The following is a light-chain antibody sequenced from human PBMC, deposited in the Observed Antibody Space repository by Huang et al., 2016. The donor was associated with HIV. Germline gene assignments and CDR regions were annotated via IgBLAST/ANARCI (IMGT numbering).Light chain of an antibody. V-gene: IGKV3-15*01. J-gene: IGKJ5*01. CDR1: QSVSSN. CDR2: GAS. CDR3: QQYNNWPPIT. Sequence: EIVMTQSPATLSVFPGERATLPCRASQSVSSNLAWYQQKPGQAPRLLIYGASTRATGIPARFIGSGSGTEFTLTISSLQSEEFAVYYCQQYNNWPPITFGQGTRLEIK.